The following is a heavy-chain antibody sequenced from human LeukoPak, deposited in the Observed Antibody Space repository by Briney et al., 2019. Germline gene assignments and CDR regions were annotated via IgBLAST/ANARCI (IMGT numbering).Heavy chain of an antibody. CDR2: LTTYNGNT. J-gene: IGHJ5*02. V-gene: IGHV1-18*01. CDR1: GGTFSSYA. CDR3: ARIGCSSTSCYGNSVDP. D-gene: IGHD2-2*01. Sequence: ASVKVSCKASGGTFSSYAISWVRQAPGRGLEWMGWLTTYNGNTHSAEKFQGRVTLTTDTSTSTAYMELRSLTSDDTAVYYCARIGCSSTSCYGNSVDPWGQGTLVTVSS.